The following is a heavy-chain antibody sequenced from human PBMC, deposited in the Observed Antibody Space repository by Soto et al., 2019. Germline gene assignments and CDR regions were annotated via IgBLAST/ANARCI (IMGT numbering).Heavy chain of an antibody. CDR3: ARDIPFRGIISCSGRGSGGAFDI. CDR1: GYSLFNYA. D-gene: IGHD3-10*01. Sequence: QGQLVQSGAEMKRPGTSVRVSCKASGYSLFNYAFSWVRQAPGQGLEWMGGITTYNGNTNSAQRFRGRLTTTADISPSTSYMELTGLRTDDTAVYYCARDIPFRGIISCSGRGSGGAFDIWGQGTLVTVSS. CDR2: ITTYNGNT. J-gene: IGHJ3*02. V-gene: IGHV1-18*01.